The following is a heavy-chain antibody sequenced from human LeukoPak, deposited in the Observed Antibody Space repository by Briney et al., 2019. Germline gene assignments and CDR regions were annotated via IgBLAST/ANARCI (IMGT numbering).Heavy chain of an antibody. CDR1: GYTFTSYG. CDR2: ISAYNGNT. D-gene: IGHD3-3*01. V-gene: IGHV1-18*01. CDR3: ARGTDFWSGFQPGTFDY. Sequence: ASVKVSCKASGYTFTSYGISWVRQAPGQGLEWMGWISAYNGNTNYAQKLQGRVTMTTDTSTSTAYMELRSLTSDDTAVYYCARGTDFWSGFQPGTFDYWGQGTLVTVSS. J-gene: IGHJ4*02.